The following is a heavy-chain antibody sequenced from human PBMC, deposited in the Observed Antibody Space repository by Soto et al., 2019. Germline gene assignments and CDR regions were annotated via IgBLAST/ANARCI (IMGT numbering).Heavy chain of an antibody. CDR2: IYYSGST. CDR1: GGSISSSSYY. Sequence: SETLSLTCTVSGGSISSSSYYWGWIRQPPGKGLEWIGSIYYSGSTYYNPSLKSRVTISVDTSKNQFSLKLTSVTAADTAVYYCGRISSHGDYAYWGQGTLVTVSS. V-gene: IGHV4-39*07. J-gene: IGHJ4*02. D-gene: IGHD4-17*01. CDR3: GRISSHGDYAY.